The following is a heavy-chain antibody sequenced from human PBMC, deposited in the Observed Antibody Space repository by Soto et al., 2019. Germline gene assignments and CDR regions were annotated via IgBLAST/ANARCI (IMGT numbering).Heavy chain of an antibody. J-gene: IGHJ4*02. CDR1: GFTFSSYS. CDR2: ISSSSSYI. CDR3: ARASYYYDGSGYHGY. D-gene: IGHD3-22*01. Sequence: EVQLVESGGGLVKPGGSLRLSCAASGFTFSSYSMNWVRQAPGKGLEWVSSISSSSSYIYYADSVKGRFTISRDNAKNPRYRQMNSLRAEDTAVYYCARASYYYDGSGYHGYWGQGTLVTVSS. V-gene: IGHV3-21*01.